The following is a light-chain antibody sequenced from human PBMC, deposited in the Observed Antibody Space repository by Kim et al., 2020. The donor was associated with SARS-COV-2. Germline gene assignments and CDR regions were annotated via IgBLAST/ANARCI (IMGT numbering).Light chain of an antibody. CDR1: KLGDKY. CDR2: QDS. CDR3: QAWDSSTGVV. Sequence: VSPGTTASITCSGDKLGDKYACWYQQKPGQSPVLVIYQDSKRPSGIPERFSGSNSGNTATLTISGTQAMDEADYYCQAWDSSTGVVFGGGTQLTVL. V-gene: IGLV3-1*01. J-gene: IGLJ2*01.